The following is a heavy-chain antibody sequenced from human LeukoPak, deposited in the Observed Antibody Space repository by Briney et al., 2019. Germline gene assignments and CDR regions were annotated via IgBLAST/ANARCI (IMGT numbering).Heavy chain of an antibody. CDR1: GFTFSSYS. CDR3: ARDKNPDYGGNSGIGY. Sequence: GGSLRLSCAASGFTFSSYSMNWVRQAPGKGLEWVSYISSSSSYIYYADSVKGRFTISRDNAKNSLYLQMNSLRAEDTAVYYCARDKNPDYGGNSGIGYWGQGTLVTVSS. V-gene: IGHV3-21*05. J-gene: IGHJ4*02. CDR2: ISSSSSYI. D-gene: IGHD4-23*01.